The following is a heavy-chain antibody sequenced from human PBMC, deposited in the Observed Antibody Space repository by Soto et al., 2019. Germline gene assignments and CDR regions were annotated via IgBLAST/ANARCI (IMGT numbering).Heavy chain of an antibody. CDR2: IIPIFGTA. CDR3: ARGVDGYSYAYGGRY. CDR1: GGTFSSYA. V-gene: IGHV1-69*12. J-gene: IGHJ4*02. D-gene: IGHD5-18*01. Sequence: QVQLVQSGAEVKKPGSSVKVSCKASGGTFSSYAISWVRQAPGQGLEWMGGIIPIFGTANYAQKFQGRVTITADESTRTAYMELSSLRSGDTAVYYCARGVDGYSYAYGGRYWGQGTLVTVSS.